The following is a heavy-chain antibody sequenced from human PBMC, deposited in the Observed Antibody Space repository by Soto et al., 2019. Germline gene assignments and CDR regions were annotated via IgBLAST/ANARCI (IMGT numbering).Heavy chain of an antibody. CDR1: GYSVMKYG. V-gene: IGHV1-18*01. Sequence: ASVKVSCKGLGYSVMKYGINWVRQAPGQGLEWVGWISPYSGYTHSAQKFHGRLTLTTDTAASTAYMELRILRSADTALYYCAREASVLIPAAQPSRFDSWRKGPLVTVS. J-gene: IGHJ4*02. CDR2: ISPYSGYT. D-gene: IGHD2-2*01. CDR3: AREASVLIPAAQPSRFDS.